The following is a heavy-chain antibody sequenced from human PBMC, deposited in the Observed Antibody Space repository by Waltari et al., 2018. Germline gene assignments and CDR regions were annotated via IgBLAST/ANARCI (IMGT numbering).Heavy chain of an antibody. CDR3: ARWVVAWPYYGLDS. Sequence: QLQLQESGPGLVKPSETLSLTCAVSGGSISSNYWSWIRQPPGKGLEWIGRISGSGESTDSNPSLKDRVTISTYTSKNQFSRKLSSVTAADTAVYYCARWVVAWPYYGLDSWGQGVVVTVSS. J-gene: IGHJ6*02. D-gene: IGHD2-15*01. CDR1: GGSISSNY. CDR2: ISGSGEST. V-gene: IGHV4-4*07.